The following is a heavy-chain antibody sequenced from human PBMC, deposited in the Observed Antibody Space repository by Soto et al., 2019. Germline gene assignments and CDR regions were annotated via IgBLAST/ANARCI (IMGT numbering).Heavy chain of an antibody. D-gene: IGHD5-12*01. CDR1: GFTFSSYA. CDR3: ANCGYSGYPNPETYYYMDV. Sequence: GGSLRLSCAASGFTFSSYAMSWVRQAPGKGLEWVSAISGSGGSTYYADSVKGRFTISRDNSKNTLYLQMNSLRAEDTAVYYCANCGYSGYPNPETYYYMDVWGKGTTVTVSS. CDR2: ISGSGGST. V-gene: IGHV3-23*01. J-gene: IGHJ6*03.